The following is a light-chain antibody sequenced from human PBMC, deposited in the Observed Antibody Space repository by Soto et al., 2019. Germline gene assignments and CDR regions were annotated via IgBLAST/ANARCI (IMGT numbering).Light chain of an antibody. J-gene: IGKJ3*01. V-gene: IGKV3-20*01. CDR2: GAS. CDR3: QQYGSSPPFT. Sequence: EIVLTQSPGTLSLSPGERATLSCRASQSVSSSYLAWYQQQPGQAPRLLIYGASSRATGIPDRFSGSGSGAEVTLTTSRLEPEDFAAYYCQQYGSSPPFTFGPGTKVDIK. CDR1: QSVSSSY.